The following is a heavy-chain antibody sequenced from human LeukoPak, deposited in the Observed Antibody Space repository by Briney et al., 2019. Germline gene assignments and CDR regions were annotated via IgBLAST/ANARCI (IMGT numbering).Heavy chain of an antibody. Sequence: GGSLRLSCAASGFTFSSYWMSWVRQAPGKGLEWVANINQHGNEKNYVDSVKGRFTISRDNAKNSLYLQMNSLRAEDTAVYYCGRDEGAFTYWGQGTLVTVSS. CDR2: INQHGNEK. CDR1: GFTFSSYW. CDR3: GRDEGAFTY. J-gene: IGHJ4*02. D-gene: IGHD3-16*01. V-gene: IGHV3-7*01.